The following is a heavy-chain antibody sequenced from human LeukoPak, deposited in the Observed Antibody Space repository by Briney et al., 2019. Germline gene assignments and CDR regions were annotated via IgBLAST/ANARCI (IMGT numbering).Heavy chain of an antibody. J-gene: IGHJ4*02. Sequence: PSQTLSLTCTVSGGSISSGGYYWGWIRQSPGRGLEWIGSIYYSGSTYYNPSLKSRVTISVDTSKNQFSLKLSSVTAADTAVYYCARPGITLIRGVSAFEFWGQGTLVTVST. D-gene: IGHD3-10*01. CDR1: GGSISSGGYY. CDR2: IYYSGST. V-gene: IGHV4-39*01. CDR3: ARPGITLIRGVSAFEF.